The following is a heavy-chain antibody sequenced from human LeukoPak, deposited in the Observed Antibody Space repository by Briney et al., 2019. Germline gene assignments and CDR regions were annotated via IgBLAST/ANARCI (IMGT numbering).Heavy chain of an antibody. CDR2: INPSGGST. Sequence: ASVKVSCKASGYTFTGYYMHWVRQAPGQGLEWMGIINPSGGSTSYAQKFQGRVTMTRDMSTSTVYMELSSLRSEDTAVYYCARGEGRITIFGVTSNWFDPWGQGTLVTVSS. J-gene: IGHJ5*02. D-gene: IGHD3-3*01. CDR3: ARGEGRITIFGVTSNWFDP. CDR1: GYTFTGYY. V-gene: IGHV1-46*01.